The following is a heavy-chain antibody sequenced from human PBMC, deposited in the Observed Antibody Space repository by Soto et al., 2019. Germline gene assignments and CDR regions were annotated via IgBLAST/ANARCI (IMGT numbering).Heavy chain of an antibody. CDR2: IKPDGSEQ. V-gene: IGHV3-7*01. D-gene: IGHD1-20*01. J-gene: IGHJ6*02. Sequence: GGSLRLSCAASEFTFDKYYMTWVRQAPGKGPEWVANIKPDGSEQYYVDSVKGRFTISRDNANNSLYRQMNSLRAEDTAVYFCARGNWNYYYSFDVWGQGTTVTVSS. CDR3: ARGNWNYYYSFDV. CDR1: EFTFDKYY.